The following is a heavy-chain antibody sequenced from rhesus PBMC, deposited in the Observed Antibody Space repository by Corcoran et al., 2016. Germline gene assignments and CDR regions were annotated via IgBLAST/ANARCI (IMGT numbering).Heavy chain of an antibody. Sequence: QVQLQESGPGVVKPSETLSLTCAVSGGSVSSSNWWSWSRQSQGKGLEWIGYISGSSGSTYYNPSLKSRVTISTDPSKNQFSLKLSSVTAADTAVYYCARAPVLYFDYWGQGVLVTVSS. CDR3: ARAPVLYFDY. V-gene: IGHV4-65*01. CDR2: ISGSSGST. J-gene: IGHJ4*01. CDR1: GGSVSSSNW. D-gene: IGHD2-21*01.